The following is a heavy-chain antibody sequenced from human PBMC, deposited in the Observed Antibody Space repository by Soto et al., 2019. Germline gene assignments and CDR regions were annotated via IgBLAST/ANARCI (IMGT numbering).Heavy chain of an antibody. V-gene: IGHV3-33*01. CDR1: GFTFSSYG. CDR3: ARDETASHYYDRRWDY. CDR2: IWYDGSNK. Sequence: QVQLVESGGGVVQPGRSLRLSCAASGFTFSSYGMHWVRQAPGKGLEWVAVIWYDGSNKYYADSVKGRFTISRDNSKNTLYLQMNSLRAEDTAVYYCARDETASHYYDRRWDYWGQGTLVTVSS. D-gene: IGHD3-22*01. J-gene: IGHJ4*02.